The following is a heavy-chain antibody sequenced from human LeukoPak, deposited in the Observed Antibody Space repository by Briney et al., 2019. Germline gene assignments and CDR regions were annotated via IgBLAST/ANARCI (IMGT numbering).Heavy chain of an antibody. D-gene: IGHD3-22*01. V-gene: IGHV3-7*03. CDR1: GFSFSSYW. CDR3: AKEGAPGDSSGYYGIDY. J-gene: IGHJ4*02. CDR2: IKQDGSEE. Sequence: GGSLRLSCAASGFSFSSYWMSWVRQAPGKGLEWVANIKQDGSEEYYVDSVKGRFTISRDNAKNSLYLQMNSLRAEDTALYYCAKEGAPGDSSGYYGIDYWGQGTLVTVSS.